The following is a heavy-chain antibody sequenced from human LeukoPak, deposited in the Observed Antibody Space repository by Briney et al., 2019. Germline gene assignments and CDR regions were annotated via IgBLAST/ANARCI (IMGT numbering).Heavy chain of an antibody. CDR3: ARVLRYTFGFADY. J-gene: IGHJ4*02. D-gene: IGHD3-16*01. CDR1: GGSLTDYY. Sequence: PSETLSLTCAVHGGSLTDYYWSWIRQPPGKGLEWIGQISRLGIINYNPSLKSRVTLSVDTSLNQFSLRLSSVTAADTAVYFCARVLRYTFGFADYWGQGILVTVSS. V-gene: IGHV4-34*01. CDR2: ISRLGII.